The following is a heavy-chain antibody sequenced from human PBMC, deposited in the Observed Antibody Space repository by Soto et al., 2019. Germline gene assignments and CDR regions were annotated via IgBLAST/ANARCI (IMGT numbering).Heavy chain of an antibody. CDR3: ASPQIGPVVVPAASLYYGMDV. CDR2: IIPIFGTA. D-gene: IGHD2-2*01. Sequence: SVKVSCKASGGTFSSYAISWVRQAPGQGLEWMGGIIPIFGTANYAQKFQGRATITADESTSTAYMELSSLRSEDTAVYYCASPQIGPVVVPAASLYYGMDVWGQGTTVTVSS. V-gene: IGHV1-69*13. CDR1: GGTFSSYA. J-gene: IGHJ6*02.